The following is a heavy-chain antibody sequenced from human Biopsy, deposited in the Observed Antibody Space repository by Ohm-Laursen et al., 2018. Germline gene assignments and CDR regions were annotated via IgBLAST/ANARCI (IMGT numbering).Heavy chain of an antibody. J-gene: IGHJ4*02. Sequence: SLRLSCTASGFTFSNFNMNWFRQAPGEGLEWVSYISSSSESIYYADSVRGRLTVSRDNAQNSMYLQMNSLRADDTAVYYCATDDYSGDSAYWGQGTLVTVSS. V-gene: IGHV3-48*01. CDR3: ATDDYSGDSAY. CDR2: ISSSSESI. D-gene: IGHD4-23*01. CDR1: GFTFSNFN.